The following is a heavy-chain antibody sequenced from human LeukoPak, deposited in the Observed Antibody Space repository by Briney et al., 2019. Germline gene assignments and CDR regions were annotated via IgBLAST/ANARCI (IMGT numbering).Heavy chain of an antibody. V-gene: IGHV3-23*01. CDR2: ISGYGGST. CDR1: GFTFDNSA. J-gene: IGHJ4*02. CDR3: AKDQIPITFGGVIGYFDY. D-gene: IGHD3-16*01. Sequence: SGGSLRLSCAASGFTFDNSAMSWVRQAPGKGLEWVSAISGYGGSTYYADSVKGRFTISRDNSKNTLYLQMNSLRADDTAVYYCAKDQIPITFGGVIGYFDYWGQGTLVTVSS.